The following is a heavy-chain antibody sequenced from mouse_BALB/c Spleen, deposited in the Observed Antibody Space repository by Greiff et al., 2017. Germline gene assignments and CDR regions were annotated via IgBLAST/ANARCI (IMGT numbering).Heavy chain of an antibody. Sequence: VQLQQSGAELVKPGASVKLSCKASGYTFTSYYMYWVKQRPGQGLEWIGGINPSNGGTNFNEKFKSKATLTVDKSSSTAYMQLSSLTSEDSAVYYCTRSGDGYYVAWFAYWGQGTLVTVSA. D-gene: IGHD2-3*01. V-gene: IGHV1S81*02. CDR1: GYTFTSYY. J-gene: IGHJ3*01. CDR2: INPSNGGT. CDR3: TRSGDGYYVAWFAY.